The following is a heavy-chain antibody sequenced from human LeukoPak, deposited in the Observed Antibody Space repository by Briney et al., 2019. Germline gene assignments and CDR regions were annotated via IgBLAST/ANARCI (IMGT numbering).Heavy chain of an antibody. J-gene: IGHJ4*02. CDR1: GFTVRSNY. D-gene: IGHD1-26*01. V-gene: IGHV3-53*01. CDR3: ARAAYSGSTYYFDH. CDR2: LYSGGST. Sequence: GGSLRLSCAASGFTVRSNYMSWVRQAPGKGLEWVSVLYSGGSTYYADSVKGRFTISRDNSKNTLFLQMNSLRAEDTAVYYCARAAYSGSTYYFDHWDQGTLVTVSS.